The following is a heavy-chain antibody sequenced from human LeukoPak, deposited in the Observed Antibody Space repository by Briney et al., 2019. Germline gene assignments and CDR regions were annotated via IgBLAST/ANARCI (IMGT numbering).Heavy chain of an antibody. CDR2: ISGSGGST. Sequence: GGSLRLSCAASGFTFSSYAMSWVRQAPGKGLEWVSAISGSGGSTYYADSVKGRFTISRDNSKNTLYLQMNSLRAEDTAVYYCARIVGPIHYYYYMDVWGKGTTVTVSS. D-gene: IGHD2/OR15-2a*01. V-gene: IGHV3-23*01. CDR1: GFTFSSYA. CDR3: ARIVGPIHYYYYMDV. J-gene: IGHJ6*03.